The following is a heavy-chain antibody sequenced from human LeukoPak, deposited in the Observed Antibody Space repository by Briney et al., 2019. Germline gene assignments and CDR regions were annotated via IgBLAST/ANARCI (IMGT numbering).Heavy chain of an antibody. CDR2: ISAYNGNT. CDR1: GYTFTSYG. D-gene: IGHD3-10*01. CDR3: ARVTMVRGVITPWHFDY. J-gene: IGHJ4*02. V-gene: IGHV1-18*01. Sequence: ASVKVSCKASGYTFTSYGISWVRQAPGQGLEWMGWISAYNGNTNYAQKLQGRVTMTTDTSTSTAYMELRSLRSDDTAVCYCARVTMVRGVITPWHFDYWGQGTLVTVSS.